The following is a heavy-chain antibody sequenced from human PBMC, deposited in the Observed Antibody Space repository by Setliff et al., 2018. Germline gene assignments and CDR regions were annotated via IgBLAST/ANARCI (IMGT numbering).Heavy chain of an antibody. D-gene: IGHD3-22*01. V-gene: IGHV4-39*07. CDR2: IYYSGST. CDR3: ASVVEDYYDSSGYFLPSYYFDY. CDR1: GGSISSSSYY. J-gene: IGHJ4*02. Sequence: SETLSLTCTASGGSISSSSYYWGWIRQPPGKGLEWIGSIYYSGSTYYNPSLKSRVTISVDTSKNQFSLKLSSVTAADTAVYYCASVVEDYYDSSGYFLPSYYFDYWGQGTLVTVSS.